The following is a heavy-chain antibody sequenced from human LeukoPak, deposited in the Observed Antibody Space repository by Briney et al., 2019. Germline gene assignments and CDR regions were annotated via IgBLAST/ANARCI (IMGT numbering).Heavy chain of an antibody. J-gene: IGHJ4*02. D-gene: IGHD1-1*01. Sequence: GGSLRLSCAASGFTFSSYAMSWVRQAPGKGLEWVSAISGSGGSTYYADSVKGRFTISRDNSMNTLYLQMNSLRAEDTAVYYCARYNWNDANFDYWGQGTLVTVSS. CDR2: ISGSGGST. V-gene: IGHV3-23*01. CDR1: GFTFSSYA. CDR3: ARYNWNDANFDY.